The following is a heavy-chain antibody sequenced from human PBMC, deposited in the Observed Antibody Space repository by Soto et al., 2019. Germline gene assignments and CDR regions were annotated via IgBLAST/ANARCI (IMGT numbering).Heavy chain of an antibody. CDR3: ARVTSMVRGVIDNWFDP. CDR1: GGTFSSYA. D-gene: IGHD3-10*01. J-gene: IGHJ5*02. CDR2: IIPMYGPA. V-gene: IGHV1-69*01. Sequence: QVPLVQSGAEVKKPGSSVTVSCKASGGTFSSYAIHWVRQAPGQGLEWMGGIIPMYGPAKYAQRFQGRVTIPADESTTTVYMELTSLTPQDTAVYYCARVTSMVRGVIDNWFDPWGHGTLVTVSS.